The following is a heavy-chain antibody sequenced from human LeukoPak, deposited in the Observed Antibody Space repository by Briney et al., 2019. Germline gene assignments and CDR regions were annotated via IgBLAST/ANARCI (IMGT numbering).Heavy chain of an antibody. CDR3: AREIRYCSSTSCYYYYMDV. J-gene: IGHJ6*03. CDR2: INHSGST. V-gene: IGHV4-34*01. D-gene: IGHD2-2*01. CDR1: GGSFSGYY. Sequence: SETPSLTCAVYGGSFSGYYWSWTRQPPGKGLEWIGEINHSGSTNYNPSLKSRVTISVDTSKNQFSLKLSSVTAADTAVYYCAREIRYCSSTSCYYYYMDVWGKGTTVTVSS.